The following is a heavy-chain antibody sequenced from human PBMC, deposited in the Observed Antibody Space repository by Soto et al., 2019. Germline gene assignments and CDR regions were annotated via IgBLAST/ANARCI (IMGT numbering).Heavy chain of an antibody. Sequence: ASVKVSCKASGGTFSSYTISWVRQAPGQGLEWMGRIIPILGIANYAQKFQGRVTITADKSTSTAYMELSSLRSEDTAVYYCARARDVVVVAATDENWFDPWGQGTLVTVSS. V-gene: IGHV1-69*02. D-gene: IGHD2-15*01. CDR2: IIPILGIA. CDR3: ARARDVVVVAATDENWFDP. CDR1: GGTFSSYT. J-gene: IGHJ5*02.